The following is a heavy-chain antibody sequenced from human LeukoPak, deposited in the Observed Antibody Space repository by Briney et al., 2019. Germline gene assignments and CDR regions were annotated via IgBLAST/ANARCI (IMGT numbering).Heavy chain of an antibody. J-gene: IGHJ4*02. D-gene: IGHD3-16*01. CDR3: ARGIKGGWPWGLYYFDY. CDR2: ISANNGNT. CDR1: GYTFTSYG. Sequence: ASVKVSCKASGYTFTSYGISWVRQAPGQGLEWMGWISANNGNTNYAQKLQGRVTMTTDTSTSTAYMELRSLRSDDTAVYYCARGIKGGWPWGLYYFDYWGQGTLVTVSS. V-gene: IGHV1-18*01.